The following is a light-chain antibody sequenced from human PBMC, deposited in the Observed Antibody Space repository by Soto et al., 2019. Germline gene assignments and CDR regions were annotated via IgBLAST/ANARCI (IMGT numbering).Light chain of an antibody. Sequence: PGEIATLSCRGSPSDSRYLAWYQQKPGQAPRLLIYDASKRATGIPDRFSGSGSGSDFTLIISRLEPEDFAVYYCQQYGSSGTFGQGTKVDIK. J-gene: IGKJ1*01. CDR2: DAS. V-gene: IGKV3-20*01. CDR1: PSDSRY. CDR3: QQYGSSGT.